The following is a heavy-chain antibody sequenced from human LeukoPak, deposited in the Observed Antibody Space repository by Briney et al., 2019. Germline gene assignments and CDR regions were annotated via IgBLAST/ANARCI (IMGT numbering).Heavy chain of an antibody. CDR1: GFTVSINY. Sequence: GGSLRLSCAASGFTVSINYMSWVRQAPGKGLEWVSVIYSGGSTYYADSVKGRFTISRDNSKNTLYLQMNSLRAEDTAVYYCARRITIFGVVTHDAFDIWGQGTMVTVSS. CDR2: IYSGGST. D-gene: IGHD3-3*01. CDR3: ARRITIFGVVTHDAFDI. V-gene: IGHV3-66*04. J-gene: IGHJ3*02.